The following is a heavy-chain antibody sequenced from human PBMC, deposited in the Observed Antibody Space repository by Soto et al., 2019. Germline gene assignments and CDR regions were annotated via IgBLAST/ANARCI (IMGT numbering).Heavy chain of an antibody. V-gene: IGHV1-2*04. Sequence: ASVKVSCKASGYTFTGYYMHWVRQAPGQGLEWMGWINPNSGGTNYAQKFQGWVTMTRDTSISTAYMGLSRLRSDDTAVYYCARDEGLYYYDSSGRHFYYGMDVWGQGTTVTVSS. CDR1: GYTFTGYY. D-gene: IGHD3-22*01. J-gene: IGHJ6*02. CDR3: ARDEGLYYYDSSGRHFYYGMDV. CDR2: INPNSGGT.